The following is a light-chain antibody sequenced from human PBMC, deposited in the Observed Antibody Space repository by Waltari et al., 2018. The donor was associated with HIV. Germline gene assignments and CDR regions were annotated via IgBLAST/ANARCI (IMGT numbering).Light chain of an antibody. V-gene: IGLV3-21*01. CDR1: NIGSKS. CDR3: QVWDTNTDQYVI. J-gene: IGLJ2*01. Sequence: SYVLTQPPSVSVAPGKTARITCGGENIGSKSVNWYQKPPGQAPVMVIYHDTDRPSGIPDRFSGSNSEDTATLTIRRVEAGDEADYFCQVWDTNTDQYVIFGGGTNLAV. CDR2: HDT.